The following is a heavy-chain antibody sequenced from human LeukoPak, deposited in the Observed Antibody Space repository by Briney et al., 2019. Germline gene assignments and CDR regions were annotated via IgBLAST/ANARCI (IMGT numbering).Heavy chain of an antibody. Sequence: GGSLRLSCAASGFTFSSYSMNWVRQAPGKGLEWVSSISSSSSYIYYADSVKGRFTISRDNAKNSLYLQMNSLRAGDTAVYYCARVAVAGFDYWGQGTLVTVSS. CDR1: GFTFSSYS. J-gene: IGHJ4*02. CDR3: ARVAVAGFDY. V-gene: IGHV3-21*01. D-gene: IGHD6-19*01. CDR2: ISSSSSYI.